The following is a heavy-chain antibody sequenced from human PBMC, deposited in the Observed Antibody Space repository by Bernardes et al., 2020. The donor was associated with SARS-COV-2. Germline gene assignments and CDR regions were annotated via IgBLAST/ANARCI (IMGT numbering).Heavy chain of an antibody. CDR3: VGGPYGDYDVGYFDL. J-gene: IGHJ2*01. D-gene: IGHD4-17*01. Sequence: SETLSLTCSVSSGSFSSSPHNWGWIRQPPGKGLESIGIMSYSGSPSYNPSLKSRVTLSVDTSKRQFSLRLSSVTAADTAFYFCVGGPYGDYDVGYFDLWGRGTLVTVSS. CDR2: MSYSGSP. V-gene: IGHV4-39*01. CDR1: SGSFSSSPHN.